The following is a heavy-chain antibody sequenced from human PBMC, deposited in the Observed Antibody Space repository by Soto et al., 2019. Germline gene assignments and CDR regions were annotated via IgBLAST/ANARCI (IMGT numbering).Heavy chain of an antibody. Sequence: PSETLSLTCTFSGGSIRSGGYYWSWIRQHPGKGLEWIGYIYYSGSTYYNPSLKSRVTISVDTSKNQFSLKLSSVTAADTAVYYCARAEYCSSTSCQPVFDYWGQGTLVTVSS. CDR2: IYYSGST. J-gene: IGHJ4*02. CDR1: GGSIRSGGYY. CDR3: ARAEYCSSTSCQPVFDY. V-gene: IGHV4-31*03. D-gene: IGHD2-2*01.